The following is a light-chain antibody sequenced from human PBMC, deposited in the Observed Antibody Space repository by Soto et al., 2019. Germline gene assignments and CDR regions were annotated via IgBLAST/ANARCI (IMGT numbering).Light chain of an antibody. V-gene: IGKV1-5*03. Sequence: IHMTHSPSTLSVSVGDRVTMTFRASQTISSWLAWYQQKPGKAPKLLIYKASTLKSGVPSRFSGSGSGTEFTLTISSLQPDDFATYYCQHYNSYSEAFGQGTKVDIK. CDR1: QTISSW. CDR2: KAS. J-gene: IGKJ1*01. CDR3: QHYNSYSEA.